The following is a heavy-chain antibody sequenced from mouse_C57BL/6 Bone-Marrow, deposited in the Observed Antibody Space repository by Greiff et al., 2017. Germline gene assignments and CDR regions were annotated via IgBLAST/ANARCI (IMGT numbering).Heavy chain of an antibody. D-gene: IGHD2-5*01. Sequence: QVHVKQPGAELVKPGDSVKLSCTASGYTFTSYWMQWVKQRPGQGLEWIGEFDSSDSYTNSTQKFKGKAPLTVAPSSSTAYMQLSSLTSEDSAVYNCARGDSNYDWYFDVWGTGTTVTVSS. CDR3: ARGDSNYDWYFDV. J-gene: IGHJ1*03. CDR1: GYTFTSYW. CDR2: FDSSDSYT. V-gene: IGHV1-50*01.